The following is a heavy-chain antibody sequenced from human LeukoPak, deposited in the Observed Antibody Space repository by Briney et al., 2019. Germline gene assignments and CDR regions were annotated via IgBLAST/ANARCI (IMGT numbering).Heavy chain of an antibody. CDR2: IIPILGIA. CDR3: ARTDEVNSSGYYYFDY. Sequence: GASVKVSCKASGGTFSSYAISWVRQAPGQGLEWMGRIIPILGIANYAQKFQGRVTITADKSTSTAYMELSSLRSEDTAVYYCARTDEVNSSGYYYFDYWGQGTLVTVSS. CDR1: GGTFSSYA. V-gene: IGHV1-69*04. J-gene: IGHJ4*02. D-gene: IGHD3-22*01.